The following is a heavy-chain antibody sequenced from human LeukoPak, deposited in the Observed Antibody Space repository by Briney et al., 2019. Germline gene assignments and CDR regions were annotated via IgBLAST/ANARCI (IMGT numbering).Heavy chain of an antibody. J-gene: IGHJ3*02. Sequence: GGSLTLSCAVSGLTSDYYWMTWVRQAPGKGLQWVAMINDDGSKKYYPDSVRGRFSLSRDNARNSLFLQMNSLRDEDTAVYYCTRDPGWGALDIWGQGSMVTVSS. CDR3: TRDPGWGALDI. V-gene: IGHV3-7*01. D-gene: IGHD3-16*01. CDR2: INDDGSKK. CDR1: GLTSDYYW.